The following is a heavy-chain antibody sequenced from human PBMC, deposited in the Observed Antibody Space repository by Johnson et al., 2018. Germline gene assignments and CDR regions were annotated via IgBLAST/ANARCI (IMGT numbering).Heavy chain of an antibody. CDR3: ARTSKKGIAASGFDI. CDR1: EFTFTSYA. J-gene: IGHJ3*02. D-gene: IGHD6-25*01. Sequence: QVQLVQSGGGVVQPGRSLRLSCAASEFTFTSYAMHWVRQAPGKGLEWMAVISYDGNNKYSADSVKGRFTISRDNSKNTLYLQMNSLRHEDTAVYYCARTSKKGIAASGFDIWGQGTMVTVSS. V-gene: IGHV3-30-3*01. CDR2: ISYDGNNK.